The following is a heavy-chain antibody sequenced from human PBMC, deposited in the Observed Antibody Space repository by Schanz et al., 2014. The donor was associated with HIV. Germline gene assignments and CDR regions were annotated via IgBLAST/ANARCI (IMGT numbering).Heavy chain of an antibody. J-gene: IGHJ4*02. V-gene: IGHV4-31*03. D-gene: IGHD1-1*01. CDR1: GGSITSGGHY. CDR3: ARGSGLDY. CDR2: IYYSGVT. Sequence: QVQLQESGPGLVKPSQTLSLTCTVSGGSITSGGHYWSWIRQHPGKGLEWLGYIYYSGVTYYNPSLRSRITISIDTSKNQFSLKLSFVTAADTGVYYCARGSGLDYWGQGTQVTVSS.